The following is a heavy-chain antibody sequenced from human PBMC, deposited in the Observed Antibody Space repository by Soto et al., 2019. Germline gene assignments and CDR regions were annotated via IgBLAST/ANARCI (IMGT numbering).Heavy chain of an antibody. CDR2: IIPIFGTA. Sequence: SSVKVSCKASGVTFSSYAISWVRQAPGQGLEWMGGIIPIFGTANYAQKFQGRVTITADESTSTAYMELSSLRSEDTAVYYCARVARSYYYDSSGYYYAPFYWGQ. V-gene: IGHV1-69*13. D-gene: IGHD3-22*01. CDR3: ARVARSYYYDSSGYYYAPFY. J-gene: IGHJ4*01. CDR1: GVTFSSYA.